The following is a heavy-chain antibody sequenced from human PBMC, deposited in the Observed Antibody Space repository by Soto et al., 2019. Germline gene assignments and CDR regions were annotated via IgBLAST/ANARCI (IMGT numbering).Heavy chain of an antibody. CDR3: ARVLLWFGELLLFDY. V-gene: IGHV4-39*01. Sequence: SETLSLTCTVSGGSISSSSYYWGWIRQPPGKGLEWIGSIYYSGSTYYNPSLKSRVTISVDTSKNQFSLKLSSVTAADTAVYYCARVLLWFGELLLFDYWGQGTLVTVSS. D-gene: IGHD3-10*01. CDR2: IYYSGST. CDR1: GGSISSSSYY. J-gene: IGHJ4*02.